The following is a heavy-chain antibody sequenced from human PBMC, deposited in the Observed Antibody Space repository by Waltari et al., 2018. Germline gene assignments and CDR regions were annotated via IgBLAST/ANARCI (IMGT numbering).Heavy chain of an antibody. D-gene: IGHD1-1*01. J-gene: IGHJ5*02. CDR2: IHNSGSA. CDR3: ARQPIEGNLPDWFDP. V-gene: IGHV4-38-2*02. CDR1: GYSISNVYY. Sequence: QVQLQQSGPGLVKPSETLSLTCTVSGYSISNVYYWGWIRQPPGKGLEWIGSIHNSGSAYYNPSLNSRVTISLETSKNQFSLKLTSVAATDTAIYYCARQPIEGNLPDWFDPWGQGTLVTVSS.